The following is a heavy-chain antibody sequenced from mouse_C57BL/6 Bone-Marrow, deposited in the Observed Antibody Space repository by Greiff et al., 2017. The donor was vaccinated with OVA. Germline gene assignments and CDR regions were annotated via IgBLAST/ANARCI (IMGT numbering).Heavy chain of an antibody. CDR1: GFTFSSYA. Sequence: VQLKESGGGLVKPGGSLKLSCAASGFTFSSYAMSWVRQTPEKRLEWVATISDGGSYTYYPDNVKGRFTISRDNAKNNLYLQMSHLKSEDTAMYYCARDGDYDPFAYWGQGTLVTVSA. V-gene: IGHV5-4*01. CDR3: ARDGDYDPFAY. J-gene: IGHJ3*01. D-gene: IGHD2-4*01. CDR2: ISDGGSYT.